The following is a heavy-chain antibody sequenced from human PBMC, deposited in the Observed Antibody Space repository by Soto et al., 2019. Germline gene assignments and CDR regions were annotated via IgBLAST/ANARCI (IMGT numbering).Heavy chain of an antibody. J-gene: IGHJ4*02. CDR2: IYSGGRT. CDR3: ARDTTRAYFDY. CDR1: GFTVSSNY. V-gene: IGHV3-66*01. D-gene: IGHD1-1*01. Sequence: ESGGGLVQPGGSLRLSCAASGFTVSSNYMSWVRQAPGKGLEWVSLIYSGGRTYYADSVKGRFTISRDNSKNTLYLQMNSLRAEDTAVYFCARDTTRAYFDYWGQGTLVTVSS.